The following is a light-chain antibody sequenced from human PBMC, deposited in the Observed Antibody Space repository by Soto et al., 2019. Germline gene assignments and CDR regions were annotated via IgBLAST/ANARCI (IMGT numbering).Light chain of an antibody. CDR1: QSISSW. V-gene: IGKV1-5*01. Sequence: IKLYQSPSSLSAKVGDRVTITCRASQSISSWLAWYQQKPGNAPTLLIHDVSYLESGVPSRFSGSGSGTEFTLTISSLHPDDFATYYCQQYFNYPTFGQGTNVDI. J-gene: IGKJ1*01. CDR2: DVS. CDR3: QQYFNYPT.